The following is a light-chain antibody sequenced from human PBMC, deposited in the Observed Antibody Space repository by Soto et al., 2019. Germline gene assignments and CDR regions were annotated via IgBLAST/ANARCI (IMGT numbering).Light chain of an antibody. CDR2: DAS. V-gene: IGKV3-11*01. Sequence: DIVLTQSPATLSLSPGERATLSCRASQSVIRYLAWYQQRPGQAPRLLIYDASYRATGIPARFSGSGSGTAFPLTISSLEPEVFAVYYCQHRFNWPWTFGQGTKVEIK. CDR3: QHRFNWPWT. J-gene: IGKJ1*01. CDR1: QSVIRY.